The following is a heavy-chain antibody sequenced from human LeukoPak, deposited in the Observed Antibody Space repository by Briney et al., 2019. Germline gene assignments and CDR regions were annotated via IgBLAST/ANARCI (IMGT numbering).Heavy chain of an antibody. V-gene: IGHV3-48*03. CDR2: IGNTGRTI. CDR3: VRGDRYFFDY. CDR1: GFRFSSYE. J-gene: IGHJ4*02. D-gene: IGHD1-14*01. Sequence: GGSLRLSCAASGFRFSSYEMNWVRQAPGRGLEWVSYIGNTGRTIYYVDSVKGRFTISRDNAKNSLYLQMNSLRAEDTAIYYCVRGDRYFFDYWGQGTLVTVS.